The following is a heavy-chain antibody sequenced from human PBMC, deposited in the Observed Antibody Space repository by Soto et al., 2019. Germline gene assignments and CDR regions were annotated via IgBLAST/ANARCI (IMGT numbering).Heavy chain of an antibody. CDR1: GFTFDDYA. CDR2: ISWNSGSI. V-gene: IGHV3-9*01. D-gene: IGHD6-19*01. CDR3: ALGVLQGSGWPEGFDY. Sequence: SRRLSCAASGFTFDDYAMHWVRQAPGKDLEWVSGISWNSGSIGYADSVKGRFTISRDNAKNSLYLQMNSLRAEDTALYYCALGVLQGSGWPEGFDYWGQGTLVTVSS. J-gene: IGHJ4*02.